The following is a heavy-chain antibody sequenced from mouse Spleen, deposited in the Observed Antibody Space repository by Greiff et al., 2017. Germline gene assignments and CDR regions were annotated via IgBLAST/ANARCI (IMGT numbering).Heavy chain of an antibody. D-gene: IGHD2-4*01. CDR3: ARHGYYDYDVGFAY. J-gene: IGHJ3*01. Sequence: EVKLVESGGGLVKPGGSLKLSCAASGFTFSSYAMSWVRQTPEKRLEWVATISSGGSYTYYPDSVKGRFTISRDNAKNTLYLQMSSLRSEDTAMYYCARHGYYDYDVGFAYWGQGTLVTVSA. CDR2: ISSGGSYT. V-gene: IGHV5-9-3*01. CDR1: GFTFSSYA.